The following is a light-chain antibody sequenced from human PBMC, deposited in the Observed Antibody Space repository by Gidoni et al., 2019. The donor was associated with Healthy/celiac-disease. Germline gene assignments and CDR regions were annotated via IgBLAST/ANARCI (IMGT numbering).Light chain of an antibody. CDR3: CSYAGSISWV. CDR1: SSDVGSYNL. J-gene: IGLJ3*02. CDR2: EGS. Sequence: QSALTQPASASGSPGQSITISCTGTSSDVGSYNLVSWYQQHPGKAPKLMIYEGSKRPSGVSNRFSGSKSGNTASLTISGLQAEDEADYYCCSYAGSISWVFGGGTKLTVL. V-gene: IGLV2-23*01.